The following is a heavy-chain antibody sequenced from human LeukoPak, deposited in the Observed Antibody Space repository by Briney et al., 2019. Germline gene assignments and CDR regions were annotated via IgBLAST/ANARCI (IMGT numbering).Heavy chain of an antibody. V-gene: IGHV4-34*01. CDR1: GGSISSYY. J-gene: IGHJ5*02. Sequence: SETLSLTCTVSGGSISSYYWSWIRQPPGKGLEWIGEINHSGSTNYNPSLKSRVTISVDTSKNQFSLKLSSVTAADTAVYYCARGYRYYYGSGSYSHWFDPWGQGTLVTVSS. D-gene: IGHD3-10*01. CDR3: ARGYRYYYGSGSYSHWFDP. CDR2: INHSGST.